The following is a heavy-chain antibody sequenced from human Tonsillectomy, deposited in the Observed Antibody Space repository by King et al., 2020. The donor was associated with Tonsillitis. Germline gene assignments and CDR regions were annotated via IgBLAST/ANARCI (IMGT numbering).Heavy chain of an antibody. Sequence: QLVQSGAEVKKPGASVKVSCKASGYTFTGYYIHWVLKAPGQGLECMGWINPNSGGTNYAQKFQGRVTMTRDRSISTVYMELRRLRSDDTAVYYCARARIAVAGTDAFDIWGQGTMVTVSS. J-gene: IGHJ3*02. CDR1: GYTFTGYY. CDR2: INPNSGGT. CDR3: ARARIAVAGTDAFDI. V-gene: IGHV1-2*02. D-gene: IGHD6-19*01.